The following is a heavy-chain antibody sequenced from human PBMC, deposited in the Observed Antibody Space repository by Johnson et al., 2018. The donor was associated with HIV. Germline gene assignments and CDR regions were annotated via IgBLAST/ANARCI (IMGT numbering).Heavy chain of an antibody. CDR1: GSTFSNYA. CDR2: IRYDGNNK. CDR3: AKVGLGHRNGFDI. Sequence: QVQLVESGGGLVQPGGSLRLSCAASGSTFSNYAMTWVRQVAGKGLEWVAFIRYDGNNKFYADSVKGRFTISRDNAKNTLYLQMNSLRSEDTAIYYCAKVGLGHRNGFDIWGQGTMVTVSS. J-gene: IGHJ3*02. D-gene: IGHD2-15*01. V-gene: IGHV3-30*02.